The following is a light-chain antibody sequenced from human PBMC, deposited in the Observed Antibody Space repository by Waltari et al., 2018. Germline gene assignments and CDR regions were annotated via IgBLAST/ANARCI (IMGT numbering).Light chain of an antibody. CDR2: DVS. V-gene: IGLV2-14*03. CDR3: SSFRSADSGV. CDR1: SSDVGNYNY. Sequence: QSALTQPASVSGSPGQSISIPCTGTSSDVGNYNYVSWYKQHPGKAPRLMIYDVSNRPSGVSNRFSGSKSGNTASLTISGLQAEDEADYYCSSFRSADSGVFGGGTKLTVL. J-gene: IGLJ2*01.